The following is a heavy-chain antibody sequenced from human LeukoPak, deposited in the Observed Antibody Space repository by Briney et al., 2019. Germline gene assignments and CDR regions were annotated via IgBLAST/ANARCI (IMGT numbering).Heavy chain of an antibody. CDR1: GFTFSSYD. J-gene: IGHJ6*02. CDR3: VRDPSGWGMDV. CDR2: IGKAGDT. Sequence: GGSLRLSCVASGFTFSSYDMHWVRQGQGKGLEWVSDIGKAGDTYYADSVKGRFTISRENAKNSLYLQMNSLGDGDTAVYYCVRDPSGWGMDVWGQGTTVIVSS. V-gene: IGHV3-13*01.